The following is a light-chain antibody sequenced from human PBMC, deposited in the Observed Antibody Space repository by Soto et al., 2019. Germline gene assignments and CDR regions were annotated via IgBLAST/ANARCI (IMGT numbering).Light chain of an antibody. CDR3: QHYSTRLWM. CDR2: GAS. J-gene: IGKJ1*01. Sequence: EIVMTQSPATLSVSPGERATLSCRASQSVSSKLAWYQQKPGQGPRLLIYGASTRATGIPARFSGSGSGTEFTLPISSLQSEDFAVYYCQHYSTRLWMFGQGTKVEIK. V-gene: IGKV3-15*01. CDR1: QSVSSK.